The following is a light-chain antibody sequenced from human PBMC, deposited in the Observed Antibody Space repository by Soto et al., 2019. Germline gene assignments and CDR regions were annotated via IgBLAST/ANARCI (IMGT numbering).Light chain of an antibody. Sequence: QSALTQLACVSGSPGQSVTISCTGTSSDVGGYNYVSWYQQHPGKAPKLMIYDVSNRPSGVSNRFSGSKSDNTASLAISGLQAEDEADYYCSSYTSTSAVVFGGGTQLTVL. CDR3: SSYTSTSAVV. J-gene: IGLJ2*01. CDR1: SSDVGGYNY. V-gene: IGLV2-14*01. CDR2: DVS.